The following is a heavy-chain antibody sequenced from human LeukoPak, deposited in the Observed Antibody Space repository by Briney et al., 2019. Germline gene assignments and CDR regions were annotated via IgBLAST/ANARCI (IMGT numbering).Heavy chain of an antibody. D-gene: IGHD6-13*01. J-gene: IGHJ4*02. CDR1: GFTVSSNF. V-gene: IGHV3-7*01. CDR2: IKQDGSEK. CDR3: ARLGGRRAAAGY. Sequence: GGSLRLSCAASGFTVSSNFMTWVRQAPGKGLEWVANIKQDGSEKYYVDSVRGRFTISRDNAKNSLYLQMNSLRAEDTAVYYCARLGGRRAAAGYWGQGTLVTVSS.